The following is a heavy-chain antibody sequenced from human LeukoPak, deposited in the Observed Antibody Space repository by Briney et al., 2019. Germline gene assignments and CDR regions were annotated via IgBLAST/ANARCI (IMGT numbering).Heavy chain of an antibody. V-gene: IGHV3-23*01. CDR2: ITSGFTP. D-gene: IGHD1-26*01. CDR1: GLTFSNYA. Sequence: GGSLRLSCAASGLTFSNYAMSWFRQAPGKGLEWVSGITSGFTPHYADSAKGRFTISRDNSKNTFHLQMNSLRAEDTAVYYCAKDYSDSRVGDVFFEYWGQGTLVTVSS. CDR3: AKDYSDSRVGDVFFEY. J-gene: IGHJ4*02.